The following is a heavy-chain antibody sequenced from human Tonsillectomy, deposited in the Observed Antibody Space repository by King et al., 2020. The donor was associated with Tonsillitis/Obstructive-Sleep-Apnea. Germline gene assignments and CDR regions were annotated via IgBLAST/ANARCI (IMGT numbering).Heavy chain of an antibody. J-gene: IGHJ4*03. D-gene: IGHD3-16*01. CDR2: ISAGGEST. V-gene: IGHV3-23*04. CDR3: ANYGAPRPLYHFEF. Sequence: VQLVESGGGLVQRGGSLRLSCAASGFTFSSYAMSWVRQAPGKGLEWVSAISAGGESTYYADSVKGRFTISRDNSKDTLYLQMNSLRAEDTAVYYCANYGAPRPLYHFEFRGQGTPVT. CDR1: GFTFSSYA.